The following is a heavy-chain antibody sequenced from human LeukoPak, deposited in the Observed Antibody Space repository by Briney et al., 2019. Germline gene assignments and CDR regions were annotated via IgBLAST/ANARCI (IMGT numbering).Heavy chain of an antibody. CDR1: GFTFSSYA. CDR2: ISGSGGSI. Sequence: GGSLRLSCAASGFTFSSYAMSWVRQAPGKGLEGVSAISGSGGSIYYADSVKGRFTISRDNSKNTLYLQMNSLRAEDTAVYYCAKSLPGPSVTTEGYWGQGTLVTVSS. V-gene: IGHV3-23*01. J-gene: IGHJ4*02. D-gene: IGHD4-17*01. CDR3: AKSLPGPSVTTEGY.